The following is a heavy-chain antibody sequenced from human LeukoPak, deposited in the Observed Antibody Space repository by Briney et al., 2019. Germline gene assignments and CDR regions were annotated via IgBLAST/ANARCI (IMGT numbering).Heavy chain of an antibody. V-gene: IGHV4-59*01. Sequence: PSETLSPTCTVSGGSISSYYWSWIRQPPGEGLEWIGYIYYSGSTNYNPSLKSRVTISVDTSKNQFSLKLSSVTAADTAVYYCARRAYSSGYYYFDYWGQGTLVTVSS. CDR3: ARRAYSSGYYYFDY. CDR1: GGSISSYY. D-gene: IGHD3-22*01. J-gene: IGHJ4*02. CDR2: IYYSGST.